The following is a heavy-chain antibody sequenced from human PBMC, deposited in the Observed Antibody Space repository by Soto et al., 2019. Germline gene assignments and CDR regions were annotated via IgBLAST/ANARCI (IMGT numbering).Heavy chain of an antibody. CDR2: INPNSGGT. CDR3: ARGGISLEYSSLSVWFDP. J-gene: IGHJ5*02. CDR1: GYTFTGYY. V-gene: IGHV1-2*04. D-gene: IGHD6-6*01. Sequence: ASVKVSCKASGYTFTGYYMHWVRQAPGQGLEWMGWINPNSGGTNYAQKLQGWVTMTRDTSISTAYMELSRLKSDDTALYYFARGGISLEYSSLSVWFDPWGQGTLVTVSS.